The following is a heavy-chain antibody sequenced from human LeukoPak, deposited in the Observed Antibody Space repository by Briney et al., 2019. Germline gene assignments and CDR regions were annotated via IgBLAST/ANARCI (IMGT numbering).Heavy chain of an antibody. J-gene: IGHJ4*02. Sequence: GGSLRLSCAASGFTFSSYGMHWVRQAPGKGLEWVAVIPYDGSNKYYADSVKGRFTISRDNSKNTLYLQMNSLRAEDTAVYYCARREGRYYYDSSGYYGYWGQGALVTVSS. CDR3: ARREGRYYYDSSGYYGY. V-gene: IGHV3-30*03. D-gene: IGHD3-22*01. CDR2: IPYDGSNK. CDR1: GFTFSSYG.